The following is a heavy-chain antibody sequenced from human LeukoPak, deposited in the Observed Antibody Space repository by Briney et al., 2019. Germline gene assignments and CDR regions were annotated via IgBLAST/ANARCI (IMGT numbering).Heavy chain of an antibody. D-gene: IGHD6-19*01. CDR2: IGTAGDT. J-gene: IGHJ4*02. Sequence: GGSLRLSCAASGFTFSSYDMHWVRHATGKGLEWVSAIGTAGDTYYPGSVKGRFTISRENAKNSLYLQMNSLRAGDTAVYYCARESRYSSGWSEVSYFDYWGRGTLVTVSS. V-gene: IGHV3-13*01. CDR1: GFTFSSYD. CDR3: ARESRYSSGWSEVSYFDY.